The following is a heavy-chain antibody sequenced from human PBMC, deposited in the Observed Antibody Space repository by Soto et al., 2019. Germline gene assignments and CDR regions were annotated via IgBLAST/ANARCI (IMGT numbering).Heavy chain of an antibody. D-gene: IGHD5-18*01. CDR3: AKDIQLWSWNGLDY. V-gene: IGHV3-30*18. Sequence: GGSLRLSCAASGFTFSSYGMHWVRQAPGKGLEWVAVISYDGSNKYYADSAKGRFTISRDNSKNTLYLQMNSLRAEDTAVYYCAKDIQLWSWNGLDYWGQGTLVTVSS. CDR2: ISYDGSNK. J-gene: IGHJ4*02. CDR1: GFTFSSYG.